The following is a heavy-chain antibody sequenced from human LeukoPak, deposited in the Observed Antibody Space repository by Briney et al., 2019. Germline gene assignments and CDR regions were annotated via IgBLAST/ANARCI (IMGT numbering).Heavy chain of an antibody. CDR2: INPNSGGT. V-gene: IGHV1-2*02. J-gene: IGHJ4*02. CDR1: GYTFAGYY. Sequence: ASVKVSCKASGYTFAGYYMHWVRQAPGQGLEWMGWINPNSGGTNYAQKFQGRVTMTRDTSISTAYMELSRLRSDDTAVYYCARAIVVVPAAILWGQGTLVTVSS. D-gene: IGHD2-2*01. CDR3: ARAIVVVPAAIL.